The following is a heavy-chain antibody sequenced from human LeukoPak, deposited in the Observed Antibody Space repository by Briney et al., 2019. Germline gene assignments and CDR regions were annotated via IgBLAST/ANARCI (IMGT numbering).Heavy chain of an antibody. CDR2: INAGNGNI. CDR1: GHTSTTYD. V-gene: IGHV1-3*01. Sequence: ASVKVSCKASGHTSTTYDIHWVRQAPGQGLEWMGWINAGNGNIKYSQKFQGRVTITMDTSASTAYMELSSLRSEDTAVYYCARDHVVGLAPFDPWGQGTLVTVSS. D-gene: IGHD2-15*01. CDR3: ARDHVVGLAPFDP. J-gene: IGHJ5*02.